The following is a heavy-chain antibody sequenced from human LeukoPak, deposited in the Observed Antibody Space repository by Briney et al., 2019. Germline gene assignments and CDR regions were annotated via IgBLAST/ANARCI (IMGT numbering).Heavy chain of an antibody. CDR1: GFTFSSYA. CDR2: ISGTGWST. CDR3: AKVARPGHDRSGYYPYYFDY. D-gene: IGHD3-22*01. V-gene: IGHV3-23*01. J-gene: IGHJ4*02. Sequence: GGSLRLSCAASGFTFSSYAMTWVRQTPGKGLEWVSAISGTGWSTYYADSVEGRFSISRNTYKNTLYLHMHSLRAEDTAVYYCAKVARPGHDRSGYYPYYFDYWGQGTLVTVSS.